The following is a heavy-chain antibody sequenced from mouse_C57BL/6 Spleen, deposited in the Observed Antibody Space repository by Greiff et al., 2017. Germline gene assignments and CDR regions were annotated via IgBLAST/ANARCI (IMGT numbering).Heavy chain of an antibody. CDR2: IDPSDSET. J-gene: IGHJ1*03. Sequence: QVQLQQPGAELVRPGSSVKLSCKASGYTFTSYWMHWVKQRPIQGLEWIGNIDPSDSETHYNQKFKDKATLTVDKSSSTAYMQLSSLTSEDSAVYYCARGGNYYGSNWYFDVWGTGTTVTVSS. CDR3: ARGGNYYGSNWYFDV. CDR1: GYTFTSYW. V-gene: IGHV1-52*01. D-gene: IGHD1-1*01.